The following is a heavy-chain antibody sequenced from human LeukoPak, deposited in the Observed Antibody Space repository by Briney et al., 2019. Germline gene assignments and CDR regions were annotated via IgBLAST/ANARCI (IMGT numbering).Heavy chain of an antibody. V-gene: IGHV1-69*13. D-gene: IGHD2-2*01. CDR1: GGTFSSYA. CDR3: ATVGGCSSTSCYEGWFDP. CDR2: IIPIFGTA. J-gene: IGHJ5*02. Sequence: ASVKVSCKASGGTFSSYAISWVRQAPGQGLEWMGGIIPIFGTANYAQKFQGRVTITADESTSTAYMELTSLRSEDTAVYDGATVGGCSSTSCYEGWFDPWCQGTLVTVS.